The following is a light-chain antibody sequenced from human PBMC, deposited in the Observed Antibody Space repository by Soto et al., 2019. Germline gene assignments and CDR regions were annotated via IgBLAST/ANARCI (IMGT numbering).Light chain of an antibody. CDR2: GAS. CDR3: QQYGSSRSIT. CDR1: QSVSSSY. J-gene: IGKJ5*01. Sequence: EIVLTQSPGTLSLSPGERATLSCRASQSVSSSYLAWYQQKPGQAPRLLIYGASSRATGIPDRFSGSGSEKDFTLTISRLEPEDFAVYYCQQYGSSRSITFGQGTRLEIK. V-gene: IGKV3-20*01.